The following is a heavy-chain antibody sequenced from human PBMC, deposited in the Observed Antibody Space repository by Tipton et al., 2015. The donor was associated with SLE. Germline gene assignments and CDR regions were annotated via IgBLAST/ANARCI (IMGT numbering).Heavy chain of an antibody. D-gene: IGHD4-17*01. J-gene: IGHJ3*02. V-gene: IGHV3-7*01. CDR3: ASPIGDPDAFDI. Sequence: SLRLSCAASGFTFSSYGMHWVRQAPGKGLEWVANIEQDGSEKYYVDSVKGRFTISRDNAKNSLDLQMNSLRAEDTAVYYCASPIGDPDAFDIWGQGTMVTVSS. CDR2: IEQDGSEK. CDR1: GFTFSSYG.